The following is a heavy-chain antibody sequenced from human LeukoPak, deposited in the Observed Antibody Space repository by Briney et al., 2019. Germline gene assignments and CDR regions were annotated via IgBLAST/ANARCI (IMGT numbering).Heavy chain of an antibody. Sequence: PETLSLTCTVSGGSISSYYWSWIRQPPGKGLEWIGDIYYSGSTNYNPSLKSRVTISVDTSKNRFFLKLSSVTVADTAVYYCARADGYCRSSSCYSSNWFDPWGRGTLVTVSS. J-gene: IGHJ5*02. D-gene: IGHD2-15*01. CDR3: ARADGYCRSSSCYSSNWFDP. CDR1: GGSISSYY. CDR2: IYYSGST. V-gene: IGHV4-59*01.